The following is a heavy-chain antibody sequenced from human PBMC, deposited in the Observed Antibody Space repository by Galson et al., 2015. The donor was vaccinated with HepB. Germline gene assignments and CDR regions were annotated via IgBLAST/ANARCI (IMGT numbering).Heavy chain of an antibody. CDR1: GFTFSSYA. V-gene: IGHV3-30*04. Sequence: SLRLSCAASGFTFSSYAMHWVRQAPGKGLEWVAVISYDGSNKYYADSVKGRFTISRDNSKNTLYLQMNSLRAEDTAVYYCARDTRFLSIAAAWLAQDWGQGTLVTVSS. CDR3: ARDTRFLSIAAAWLAQD. CDR2: ISYDGSNK. D-gene: IGHD6-13*01. J-gene: IGHJ4*02.